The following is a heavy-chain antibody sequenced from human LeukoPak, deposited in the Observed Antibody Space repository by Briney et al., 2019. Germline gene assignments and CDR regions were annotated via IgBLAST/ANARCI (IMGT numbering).Heavy chain of an antibody. V-gene: IGHV3-48*02. D-gene: IGHD6-13*01. CDR1: GFTFRSYS. CDR3: ASAIGSIWYEFDY. J-gene: IGHJ4*02. CDR2: ISSGSTI. Sequence: GGSLRLSCAASGFTFRSYSMNWVRQAPGKGLEWVSYISSGSTIYYADSMKGRFTISRDNAKNSLFLQMNSLRDEDTAVYYCASAIGSIWYEFDYWGQGTLVTVSS.